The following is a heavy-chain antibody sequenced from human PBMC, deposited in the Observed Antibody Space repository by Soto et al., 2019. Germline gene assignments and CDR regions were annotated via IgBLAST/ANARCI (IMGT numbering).Heavy chain of an antibody. CDR2: ISGSGSTI. Sequence: RGSLRLSCEATVFTFSSHEMNWIRQTPGKRLEWIAKISGSGSTINYADSVKGRFTISRDNVQRTLHLQMDSLRVEDTGVYYCARGGVYWGRGTLVTVS. J-gene: IGHJ1*01. CDR3: ARGGVY. CDR1: VFTFSSHE. D-gene: IGHD2-8*01. V-gene: IGHV3-48*03.